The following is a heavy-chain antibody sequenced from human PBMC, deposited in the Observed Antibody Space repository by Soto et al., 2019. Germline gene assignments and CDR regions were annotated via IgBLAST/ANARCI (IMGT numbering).Heavy chain of an antibody. Sequence: SQTLSLTCAISGDSVSSNSAAWNWIRQSPSRGLEWLGRTYYRSKWYNDYAVSVKSRITINPDTSKNQFSLQLNSVTPEDTSVYYCASGGLGIRLSGYDFDYWGQGTLVTVSS. V-gene: IGHV6-1*01. CDR3: ASGGLGIRLSGYDFDY. CDR2: TYYRSKWYN. CDR1: GDSVSSNSAA. J-gene: IGHJ4*02. D-gene: IGHD6-25*01.